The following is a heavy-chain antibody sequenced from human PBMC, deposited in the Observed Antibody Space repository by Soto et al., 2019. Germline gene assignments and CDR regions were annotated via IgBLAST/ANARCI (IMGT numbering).Heavy chain of an antibody. Sequence: QVQLVQSGAEVKKPVASVRVSCTTSGYSLTGYYLHWVRQAPGQGLEWMGRINPKSGDTDYAQKFQGWVTMTTDTSINTAYMDLTRLTSNDTAIYYCARGGTIRQTTFGLVIVGRFDPWGQGTLVTVSS. CDR1: GYSLTGYY. V-gene: IGHV1-2*04. CDR2: INPKSGDT. D-gene: IGHD3-3*01. CDR3: ARGGTIRQTTFGLVIVGRFDP. J-gene: IGHJ5*02.